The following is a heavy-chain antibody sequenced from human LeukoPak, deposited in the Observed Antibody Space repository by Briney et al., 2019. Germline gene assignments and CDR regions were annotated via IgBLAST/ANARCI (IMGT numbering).Heavy chain of an antibody. Sequence: GASVKVSCKASGGTFSSYAISWVRQAPGQGLEWMGGIIPIFGTANYAQKFQGRVTITADESTSTAYMELSSLRSEDTAVYYCASRLSKLWFGELHDAFDIWGQGTMVTVSS. V-gene: IGHV1-69*13. CDR1: GGTFSSYA. D-gene: IGHD3-10*01. CDR2: IIPIFGTA. CDR3: ASRLSKLWFGELHDAFDI. J-gene: IGHJ3*02.